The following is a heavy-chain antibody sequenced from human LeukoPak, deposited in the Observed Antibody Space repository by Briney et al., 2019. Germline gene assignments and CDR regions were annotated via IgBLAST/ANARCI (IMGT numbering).Heavy chain of an antibody. D-gene: IGHD2-15*01. CDR2: IFHRGGT. V-gene: IGHV4-30-4*01. J-gene: IGHJ4*02. Sequence: SETLSLTCTVSNDSISSDYWDWIRQPPGKGLEWIGYIFHRGGTSYNPSLKSRILFSVDTSQNQFSLKLNSVTAADTAVYYCVREILYCSGGSCYRGPFDNWGQGTLVTVSA. CDR3: VREILYCSGGSCYRGPFDN. CDR1: NDSISSDY.